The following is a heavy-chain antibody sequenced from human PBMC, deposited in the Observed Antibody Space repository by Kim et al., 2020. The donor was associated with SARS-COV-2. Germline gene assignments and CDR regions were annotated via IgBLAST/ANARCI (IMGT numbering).Heavy chain of an antibody. V-gene: IGHV3-48*02. D-gene: IGHD3-16*01. Sequence: GGSLRLSCATSGFTFSAYDMNWVRQAPGKGLVWLSFITKSSTTIYYADSVKGRFTISRDNVKNSLYLQMNSLRDEDTALYYCVRDRMGGAFDVWGQGTMVTVSS. J-gene: IGHJ3*01. CDR1: GFTFSAYD. CDR2: ITKSSTTI. CDR3: VRDRMGGAFDV.